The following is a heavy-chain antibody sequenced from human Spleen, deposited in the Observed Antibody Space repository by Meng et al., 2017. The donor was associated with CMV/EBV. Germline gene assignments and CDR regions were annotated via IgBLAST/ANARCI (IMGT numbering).Heavy chain of an antibody. CDR2: IYPGDSDT. V-gene: IGHV5-51*01. CDR3: ATTFSKDYYYAMDV. D-gene: IGHD3-3*02. CDR1: GYSFANYW. Sequence: GGSLRLSCKGSGYSFANYWIGWVRQMPGKGLEWMGIIYPGDSDTKYSPSFQGQVTISVDKSVSTAYLQWSSLKASDTAIYYCATTFSKDYYYAMDVWGQGTTVTVSS. J-gene: IGHJ6*02.